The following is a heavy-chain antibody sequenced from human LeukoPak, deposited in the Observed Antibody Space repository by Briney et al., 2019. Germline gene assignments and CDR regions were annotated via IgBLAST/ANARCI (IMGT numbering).Heavy chain of an antibody. CDR3: ARHSGSGWQALGY. CDR1: GYTFSKCG. CDR2: TSYNGNT. V-gene: IGHV1-18*04. D-gene: IGHD6-19*01. J-gene: IGHJ4*01. Sequence: ASVKVSCKASGYTFSKCGISWVRQAPGLGLEWMGWTSYNGNTNYAQKFQDRVTMTTDTSTTTAYMELRSLESDDTAVYYCARHSGSGWQALGYWGQGTLVTVSS.